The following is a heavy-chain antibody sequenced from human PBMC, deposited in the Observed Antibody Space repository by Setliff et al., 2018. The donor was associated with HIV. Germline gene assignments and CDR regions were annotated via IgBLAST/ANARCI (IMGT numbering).Heavy chain of an antibody. CDR2: IYYSGST. J-gene: IGHJ4*02. D-gene: IGHD6-13*01. CDR3: ATYSSSWPDY. CDR1: GGSISSSSYY. V-gene: IGHV4-39*01. Sequence: SETLSLTCAVSGGSISSSSYYWGWIRQPPGKGLEWIGSIYYSGSTYYNPSLKSRVTISVDTSKNQFSLKLSSVTAADTSVYYCATYSSSWPDYWGQGTLVTVSS.